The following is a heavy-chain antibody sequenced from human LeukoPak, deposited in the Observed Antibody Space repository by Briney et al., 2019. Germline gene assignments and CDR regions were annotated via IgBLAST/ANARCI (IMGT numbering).Heavy chain of an antibody. J-gene: IGHJ4*02. CDR1: GYTFTSYY. V-gene: IGHV1-2*02. D-gene: IGHD2-21*01. Sequence: ASVKVSCKASGYTFTSYYIHWVRQAPGQGLEWMGWINPNSDYKFYAQKFQGRVTLTRDTSISTVYMELTTLTSDDTALYYCAVAPGDYWGQGTLVSVSA. CDR2: INPNSDYK. CDR3: AVAPGDY.